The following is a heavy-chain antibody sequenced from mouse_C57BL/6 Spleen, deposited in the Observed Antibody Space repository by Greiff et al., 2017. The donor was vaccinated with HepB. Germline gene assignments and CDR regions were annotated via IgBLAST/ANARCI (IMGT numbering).Heavy chain of an antibody. CDR3: ARGRIYYDYDERYFDY. CDR1: GYTFTSYW. V-gene: IGHV1-50*01. J-gene: IGHJ2*01. Sequence: QVQLKQPGAELVKPGASVKLSCEASGYTFTSYWMQWVKQRPGQGLEWIGEIDPSDSYTNYNQKFKGKATLTVDTSSSTAYMQLSSLTSEDSAVYYCARGRIYYDYDERYFDYWGQGTTLTVSS. CDR2: IDPSDSYT. D-gene: IGHD2-4*01.